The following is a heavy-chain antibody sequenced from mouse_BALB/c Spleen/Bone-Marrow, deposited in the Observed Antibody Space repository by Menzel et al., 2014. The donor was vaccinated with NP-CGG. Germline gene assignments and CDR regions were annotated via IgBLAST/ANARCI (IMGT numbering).Heavy chain of an antibody. J-gene: IGHJ4*01. CDR3: ARKGSYSMNH. V-gene: IGHV1-9*01. Sequence: VKLVESGAEPLKPGASMRISCKATGYTFNTYWIEWIKPRPGHGLEWIGEILPGSVSANFNGGFKGKSSFTADTSSNTASMQLSSLTSEHSAVYYCARKGSYSMNHSSQGTSVSVTS. CDR1: GYTFNTYW. CDR2: ILPGSVSA. D-gene: IGHD2-12*01.